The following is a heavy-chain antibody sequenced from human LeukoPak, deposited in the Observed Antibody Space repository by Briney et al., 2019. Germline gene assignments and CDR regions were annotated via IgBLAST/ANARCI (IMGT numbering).Heavy chain of an antibody. D-gene: IGHD3-22*01. J-gene: IGHJ4*02. CDR1: GGTFSSYA. CDR2: IIPVLGIA. CDR3: ASGGYYDSSGYYPIDY. V-gene: IGHV1-69*04. Sequence: SVKVSCKASGGTFSSYAISWVRQAPGQGLEWMGRIIPVLGIANYAQKFQGRVTITADKSTSTAYMELSSLRSEDTAVYYCASGGYYDSSGYYPIDYWGQGTLVTVSS.